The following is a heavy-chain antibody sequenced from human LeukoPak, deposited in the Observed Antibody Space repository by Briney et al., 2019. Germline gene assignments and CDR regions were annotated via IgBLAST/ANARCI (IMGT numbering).Heavy chain of an antibody. Sequence: GGSLRLSCAASGFTSSSYGMHWVRQAPGKGLEWVAFIRYDGSNKQYADSVKGRFTISRDNSKNTLYLRMNSLRAEDTAVYYCAKAGSQLWGYDSNGYFPYYWGQGTLVTVSS. J-gene: IGHJ4*02. CDR3: AKAGSQLWGYDSNGYFPYY. D-gene: IGHD3-22*01. CDR2: IRYDGSNK. V-gene: IGHV3-30*02. CDR1: GFTSSSYG.